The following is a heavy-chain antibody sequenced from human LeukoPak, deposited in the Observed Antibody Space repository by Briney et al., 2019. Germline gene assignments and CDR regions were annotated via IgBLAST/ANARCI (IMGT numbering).Heavy chain of an antibody. V-gene: IGHV1-18*01. CDR1: GYTFTSYG. D-gene: IGHD2-2*01. CDR2: ISAYNGNT. Sequence: AAVKVSCKASGYTFTSYGISWVRQAPGQGLEGMGWISAYNGNTNYAQKLQGRVTMTTDTSTSTAYMELRSPRSDDTAVYYCARFVVVPAAEDYWGQGTLVTVSS. J-gene: IGHJ4*02. CDR3: ARFVVVPAAEDY.